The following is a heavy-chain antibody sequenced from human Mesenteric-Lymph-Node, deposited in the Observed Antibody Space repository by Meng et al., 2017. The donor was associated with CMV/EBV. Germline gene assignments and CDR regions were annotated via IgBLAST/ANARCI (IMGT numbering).Heavy chain of an antibody. CDR2: INHSGST. CDR1: GSFSGYY. V-gene: IGHV4-34*01. CDR3: ARGSLHNGYIFHAYYFDY. Sequence: GSFSGYYWTWIRLPPGKGLEWIGEINHSGSTNYNLSLKSRVTISVDTSKNQLSLNLSSVTAADTAVYYCARGSLHNGYIFHAYYFDYWSQGTLVTVSS. J-gene: IGHJ4*02. D-gene: IGHD5-24*01.